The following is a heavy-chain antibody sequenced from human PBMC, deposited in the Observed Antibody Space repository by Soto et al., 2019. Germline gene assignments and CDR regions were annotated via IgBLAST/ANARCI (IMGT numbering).Heavy chain of an antibody. CDR2: IDPSDSYT. CDR1: GYSFTSYW. V-gene: IGHV5-10-1*01. CDR3: ARHDEMATIYGY. J-gene: IGHJ4*02. D-gene: IGHD5-12*01. Sequence: GESLKISCKGSGYSFTSYWISWVRQMPGKGLEWMGRIDPSDSYTNYSPSFQGHVTISADKSISTACLQWSSLKASDTAMYYCARHDEMATIYGYWGQGTLVTVSS.